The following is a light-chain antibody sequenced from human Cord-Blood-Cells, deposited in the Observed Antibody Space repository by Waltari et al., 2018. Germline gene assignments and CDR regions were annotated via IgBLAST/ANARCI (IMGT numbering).Light chain of an antibody. J-gene: IGLJ3*02. V-gene: IGLV2-14*01. CDR2: EVS. CDR1: SSDVGGYNY. Sequence: QSALTQPASVSGSPGQPITISRTGTSSDVGGYNYVPWYQQHPGKAPKLMIYEVSKRPAGVSNRFSGSKSGNTASLTISGLQAEDEADYYCSSYTSSSSWVFGGGTKLTVL. CDR3: SSYTSSSSWV.